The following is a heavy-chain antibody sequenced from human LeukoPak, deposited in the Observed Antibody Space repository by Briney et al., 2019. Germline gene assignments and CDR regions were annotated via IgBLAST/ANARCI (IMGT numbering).Heavy chain of an antibody. CDR1: GFTFSSYA. D-gene: IGHD2-8*02. Sequence: GGSLRLSCAASGFTFSSYAMSWVRQAPGKGLEWVSAISGSGGSTYYADSVKGRFTISRDNSKNTLYLQMNSLGAEDTAVYCCAKAALLVAYALGAFDIWGQGTMVTVSS. V-gene: IGHV3-23*01. CDR3: AKAALLVAYALGAFDI. J-gene: IGHJ3*02. CDR2: ISGSGGST.